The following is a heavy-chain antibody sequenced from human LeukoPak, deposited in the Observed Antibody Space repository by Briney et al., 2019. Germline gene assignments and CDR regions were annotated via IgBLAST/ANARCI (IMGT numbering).Heavy chain of an antibody. CDR2: LNSDGRTT. V-gene: IGHV3-74*01. CDR1: GFTFSNHW. D-gene: IGHD4-17*01. Sequence: PGGSLRLSCAASGFTFSNHWMLWVRQGPGKGLVWVSRLNSDGRTTTYADSVKGRFTISRDNAKNTLYLQMNSLRVEDTAVYYCARGSDETVTISGWFDPWGQGTLVTVSS. J-gene: IGHJ5*02. CDR3: ARGSDETVTISGWFDP.